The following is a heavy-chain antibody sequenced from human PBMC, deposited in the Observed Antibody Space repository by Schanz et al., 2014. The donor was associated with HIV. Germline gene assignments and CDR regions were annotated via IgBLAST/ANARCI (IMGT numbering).Heavy chain of an antibody. CDR2: ISYDGINK. CDR1: GFSFSTYG. V-gene: IGHV3-30*03. CDR3: AIRTPMISFGAFDI. D-gene: IGHD3-16*01. Sequence: QVQLVESGGGVVQPGGSLRLSCAASGFSFSTYGIHWVRQAPGKGLEWVTLISYDGINKYYADSVKGRFTISRDNSKKMLFLQMNRLRAEDTAVYYCAIRTPMISFGAFDIWGRGTMVTVSS. J-gene: IGHJ3*02.